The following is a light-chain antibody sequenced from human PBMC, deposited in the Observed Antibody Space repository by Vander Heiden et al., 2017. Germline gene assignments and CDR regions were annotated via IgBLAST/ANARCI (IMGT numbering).Light chain of an antibody. CDR3: QQSDNTPLT. J-gene: IGKJ4*01. CDR1: QTISIY. Sequence: IQLTQSPSSLSASVGDRVTITCRASQTISIYLNWYQQQPGKAPKLLIYTASSVQSGVPSRFSGSGSGTEFTLTISSLQPEDFATYYCQQSDNTPLTFGSGTNVEI. V-gene: IGKV1-39*01. CDR2: TAS.